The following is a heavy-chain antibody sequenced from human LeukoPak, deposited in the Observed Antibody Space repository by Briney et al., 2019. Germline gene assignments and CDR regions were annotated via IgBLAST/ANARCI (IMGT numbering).Heavy chain of an antibody. J-gene: IGHJ4*02. CDR2: ISGSGGST. Sequence: GGSLRLSCAASGFTFSSYAMSWVRQAPGKGLKWVSAISGSGGSTYYADSVKGRFTISRDNSKNTLYLQMNSLRAEDTAVYYCAKDLDSTGVWDYWGQGTPVTVSS. D-gene: IGHD3-22*01. CDR3: AKDLDSTGVWDY. CDR1: GFTFSSYA. V-gene: IGHV3-23*01.